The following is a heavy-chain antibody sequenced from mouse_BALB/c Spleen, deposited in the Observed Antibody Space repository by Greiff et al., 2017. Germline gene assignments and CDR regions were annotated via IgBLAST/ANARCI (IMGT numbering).Heavy chain of an antibody. CDR3: ARITTASYYFDY. Sequence: QVQLQQSGPELVKTGASVKISCKASGYTFTNYWLGWVKQRPGHGLEWIGDIYPGGGYTNYNEKFKGKATLTADTSSSTAYMQLSSLTSEDSAVYFCARITTASYYFDYWGQGTTLTVSS. J-gene: IGHJ2*01. V-gene: IGHV1-63*02. CDR2: IYPGGGYT. D-gene: IGHD1-2*01. CDR1: GYTFTNYW.